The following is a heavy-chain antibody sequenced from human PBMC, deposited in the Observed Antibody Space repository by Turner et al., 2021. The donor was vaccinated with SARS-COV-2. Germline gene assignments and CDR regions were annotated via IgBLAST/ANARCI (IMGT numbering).Heavy chain of an antibody. D-gene: IGHD5-12*01. J-gene: IGHJ4*02. CDR1: GFIFSTYG. CDR3: AKARDGYNYFDY. CDR2: ISDDGSNK. V-gene: IGHV3-30*18. Sequence: QVQLVESGGGVVQPGRSLRLSCAASGFIFSTYGMHWVRQAPGKGMEWVAVISDDGSNKYYADSVKGRFTISRDNSKNTLYLQMNSLRAEDTAVYYCAKARDGYNYFDYWGQGTLVTVSS.